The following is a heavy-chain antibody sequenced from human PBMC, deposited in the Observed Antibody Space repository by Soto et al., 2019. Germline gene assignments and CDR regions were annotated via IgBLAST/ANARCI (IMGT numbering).Heavy chain of an antibody. J-gene: IGHJ5*02. D-gene: IGHD3-22*01. Sequence: SETLSLTCTVSGGSISSSSYYWGWIRQPPGKGLEWIGSIYYSGSTYYNPSLKSRVTISVDTSKNQFSLKLSSVTAADTAVYYCARVVWGDDSSGRVDPWGQGTLVTVSS. CDR1: GGSISSSSYY. V-gene: IGHV4-39*01. CDR2: IYYSGST. CDR3: ARVVWGDDSSGRVDP.